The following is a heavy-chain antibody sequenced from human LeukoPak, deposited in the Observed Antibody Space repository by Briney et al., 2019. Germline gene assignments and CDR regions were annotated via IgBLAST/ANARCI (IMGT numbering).Heavy chain of an antibody. CDR1: GFTFSDHY. J-gene: IGHJ4*02. CDR2: VRNRGNGYTT. D-gene: IGHD4/OR15-4a*01. Sequence: GGSLRLSCAASGFTFSDHYIDWVRQAPGKGLEWVGRVRNRGNGYTTQYAASVKGRFTFSRDDSENTVYLQMNSLKTEDTAVYFCARIMRVDYGTYYFDYWGQGTLVTVSS. CDR3: ARIMRVDYGTYYFDY. V-gene: IGHV3-72*01.